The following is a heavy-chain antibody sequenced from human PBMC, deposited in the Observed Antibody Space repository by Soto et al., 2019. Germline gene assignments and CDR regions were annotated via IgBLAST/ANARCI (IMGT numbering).Heavy chain of an antibody. Sequence: QVQLVQSGAEVKKPGASVKVSCEASGYPFTAFDINWVRQAAGQGLEWMGWMNPSSGDSAFAQRFQDRITMTRTTSISTAYMEVSRLTSNDTAVYYCVRQPGGVATPGDDYWGQGTLVTVSS. CDR1: GYPFTAFD. D-gene: IGHD2-15*01. J-gene: IGHJ4*02. V-gene: IGHV1-8*01. CDR3: VRQPGGVATPGDDY. CDR2: MNPSSGDS.